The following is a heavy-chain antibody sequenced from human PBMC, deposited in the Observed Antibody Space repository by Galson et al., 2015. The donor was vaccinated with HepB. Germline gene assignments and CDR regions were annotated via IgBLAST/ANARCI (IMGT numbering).Heavy chain of an antibody. D-gene: IGHD3-10*01. CDR2: MNPNSGNT. Sequence: SVKVSCKASGYTFTSYDINWVRQATGQGLEWMGWMNPNSGNTGYAQKFQGRVTMTRNTSISTAYMELSSLRSEDTAVYYCARGPDYYGSGSPGAFDYWGQGTLVTVSS. V-gene: IGHV1-8*01. J-gene: IGHJ4*02. CDR3: ARGPDYYGSGSPGAFDY. CDR1: GYTFTSYD.